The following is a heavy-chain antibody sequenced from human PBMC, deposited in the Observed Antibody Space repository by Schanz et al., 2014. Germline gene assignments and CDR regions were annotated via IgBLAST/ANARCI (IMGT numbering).Heavy chain of an antibody. Sequence: VQLLESGGGLVQPGGSLRLSCAASGFTFRVFAMNWVRQAPGKGLEWVSSISSTSSYIFYADSVKGRFTISRDNAKNSLYLQMNSLRAEDTAVYYCVPMSIAAQWGQGTLXTVSS. CDR2: ISSTSSYI. CDR3: VPMSIAAQ. J-gene: IGHJ4*02. CDR1: GFTFRVFA. V-gene: IGHV3-21*01. D-gene: IGHD6-6*01.